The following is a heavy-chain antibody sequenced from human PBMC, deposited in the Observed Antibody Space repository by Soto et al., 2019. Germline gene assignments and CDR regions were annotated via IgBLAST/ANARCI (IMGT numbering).Heavy chain of an antibody. V-gene: IGHV3-30-3*01. CDR1: GFTFSSYA. CDR3: ARDLNSGAAPWY. Sequence: QVQLVESGGGVVQPGRSLRLSCAASGFTFSSYAMHWVRQAPGKGLEWVAVISYDGSNKYYADSVKGRFTISRDNSKNTLYLQMNSLRAEDTAVYYCARDLNSGAAPWYWGQGTLVTVSS. D-gene: IGHD1-26*01. CDR2: ISYDGSNK. J-gene: IGHJ4*02.